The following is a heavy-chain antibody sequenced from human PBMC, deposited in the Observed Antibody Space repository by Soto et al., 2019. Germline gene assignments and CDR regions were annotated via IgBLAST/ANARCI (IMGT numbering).Heavy chain of an antibody. J-gene: IGHJ3*02. CDR1: GYSFTGYW. V-gene: IGHV5-51*01. D-gene: IGHD2-2*01. Sequence: GESLKISCKGSGYSFTGYWIGWVRQMPGKGLEWMGIIYPGDSDTRYSPSFQGQVTISADKSISTAYLQWSSLKASDTAMYYCAITSPYCSSTSCLYRGAFDIWGQGTMVTVSS. CDR2: IYPGDSDT. CDR3: AITSPYCSSTSCLYRGAFDI.